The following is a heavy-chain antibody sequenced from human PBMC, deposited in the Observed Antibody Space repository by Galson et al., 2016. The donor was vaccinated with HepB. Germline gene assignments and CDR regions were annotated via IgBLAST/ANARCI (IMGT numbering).Heavy chain of an antibody. CDR3: ARGGYSSSWYISDYMDV. CDR1: GFSFSSFA. V-gene: IGHV3-30-3*01. CDR2: ISYDGGNK. Sequence: SLRLSCAASGFSFSSFAIHWVRQAPGKGLEWVAVISYDGGNKYSADSVKGRFTISRDNSENTLFLQMNSLRPEDTAVYYCARGGYSSSWYISDYMDVWGKGTTVIASS. D-gene: IGHD6-13*01. J-gene: IGHJ6*03.